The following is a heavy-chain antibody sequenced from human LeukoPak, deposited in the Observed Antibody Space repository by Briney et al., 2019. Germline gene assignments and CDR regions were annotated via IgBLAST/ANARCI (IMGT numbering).Heavy chain of an antibody. CDR2: IRYDGSRK. J-gene: IGHJ4*02. Sequence: GGSLRLSCAASGFTFSSYWMHWVRQAPGKGLEWVAFIRYDGSRKYYADSVKGRFTISRDNSKNTLYLQMNSLRAEDTAVYYCAKVPYSSGWYGLGYWGQGTLVTVSS. D-gene: IGHD6-19*01. V-gene: IGHV3-30*02. CDR1: GFTFSSYW. CDR3: AKVPYSSGWYGLGY.